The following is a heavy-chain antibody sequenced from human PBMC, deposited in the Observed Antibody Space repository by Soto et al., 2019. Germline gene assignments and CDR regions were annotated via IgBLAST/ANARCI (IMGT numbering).Heavy chain of an antibody. Sequence: QVQLVQSGAEVKEPGASVKISCKASGYTFTTYHIHWVRQAPGQGLDWMGMIDPIGGNTGYARKLQERVAMTTDTSTGTAYREGNSLRFDDTAMYFCLRGYCTSSASCEGDFQQWGQGTLVTVSS. CDR3: LRGYCTSSASCEGDFQQ. J-gene: IGHJ1*01. D-gene: IGHD2-2*01. CDR2: IDPIGGNT. V-gene: IGHV1-46*01. CDR1: GYTFTTYH.